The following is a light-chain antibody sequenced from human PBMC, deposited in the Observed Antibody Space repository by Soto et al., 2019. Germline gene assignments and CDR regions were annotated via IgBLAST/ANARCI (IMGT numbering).Light chain of an antibody. CDR3: TSYAGGNNV. CDR1: SIDVGGYNY. CDR2: EVN. Sequence: QSALTQPPSASGSPGQSVTISCTGTSIDVGGYNYVCWYQQHPGKVPKLMVYEVNKRPSGVPDRFSGSKSGNTASLTVAGLQAEDEADYYCTSYAGGNNVFGTGTKVTVL. J-gene: IGLJ1*01. V-gene: IGLV2-8*01.